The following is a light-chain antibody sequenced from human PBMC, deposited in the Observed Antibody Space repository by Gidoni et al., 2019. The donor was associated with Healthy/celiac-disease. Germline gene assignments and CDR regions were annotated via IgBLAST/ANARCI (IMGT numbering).Light chain of an antibody. CDR1: QSVSSY. J-gene: IGKJ4*01. CDR2: DAS. CDR3: QQRSNWPGLT. V-gene: IGKV3-11*01. Sequence: EIVSTQSPATLSLSPGERATFSCRASQSVSSYLAWYQQKPGQAPRLLIYDASNRATGIPARFSGSGSGTDFTLTISSLEPEDFAVYYCQQRSNWPGLTFGGGTKVEIK.